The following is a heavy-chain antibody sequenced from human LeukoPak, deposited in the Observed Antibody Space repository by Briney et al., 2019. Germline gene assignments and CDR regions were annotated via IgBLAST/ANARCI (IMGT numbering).Heavy chain of an antibody. CDR1: GFTFSSYE. CDR3: ARYGSGSYAFDY. D-gene: IGHD3-10*01. V-gene: IGHV3-48*03. Sequence: GGSLRLSCAASGFTFSSYEMNWVRQAPGKGLEWVSYISSSGSTIYYADSVKGRFTISRDNAKNTLYLQMNSLRAEDTAVYYCARYGSGSYAFDYWGQGTLVTASS. J-gene: IGHJ4*02. CDR2: ISSSGSTI.